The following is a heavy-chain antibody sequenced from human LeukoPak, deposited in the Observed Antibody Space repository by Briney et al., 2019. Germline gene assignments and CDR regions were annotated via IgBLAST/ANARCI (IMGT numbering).Heavy chain of an antibody. D-gene: IGHD3-9*01. CDR1: GFTFSSYS. Sequence: GGSLRLSCGASGFTFSSYSMNWVRQAPGKGLEWVSSISSSSNYIFYADSVKGRFTISRDNARNSLYLQMSSLRAEDTAMYYCARDPYDILTGHKYYFDYWGQRILVTVSS. J-gene: IGHJ4*02. V-gene: IGHV3-21*01. CDR2: ISSSSNYI. CDR3: ARDPYDILTGHKYYFDY.